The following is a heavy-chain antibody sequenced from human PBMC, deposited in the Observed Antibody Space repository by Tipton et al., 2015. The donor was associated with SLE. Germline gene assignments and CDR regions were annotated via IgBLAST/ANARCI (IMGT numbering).Heavy chain of an antibody. Sequence: TLSLTCVVSGFSNRSSYWWGWVRQPPGKGLEWIGDIHSSGSTNYNSSLESRVTISIDTSRNQFSLKLTSVTAADTAVYYCARSDGGYWGQGTLVTVSS. V-gene: IGHV4-28*01. CDR3: ARSDGGY. D-gene: IGHD3-16*01. J-gene: IGHJ4*02. CDR1: GFSNRSSYW. CDR2: IHSSGST.